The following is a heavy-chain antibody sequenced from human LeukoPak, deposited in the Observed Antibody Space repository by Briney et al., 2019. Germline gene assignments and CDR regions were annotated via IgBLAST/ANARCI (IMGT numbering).Heavy chain of an antibody. CDR2: IYYSGST. CDR3: ARDPRYCTNGVCYSNWYFDL. CDR1: GGSISSGDYY. V-gene: IGHV4-61*08. D-gene: IGHD2-8*01. J-gene: IGHJ2*01. Sequence: SETLSLTCTVSGGSISSGDYYWSWIRQPPGKGLEWIGYIYYSGSTSYNPSLKSRVTISVDTSKNQFSLKLSSVTAADTAVYYCARDPRYCTNGVCYSNWYFDLWGRGTLVTVSS.